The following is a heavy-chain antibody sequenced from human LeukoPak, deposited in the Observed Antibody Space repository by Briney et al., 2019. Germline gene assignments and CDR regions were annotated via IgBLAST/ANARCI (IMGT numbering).Heavy chain of an antibody. V-gene: IGHV4-59*01. CDR1: GGSISSYY. Sequence: PSETLSLTCTVSGGSISSYYWSWIRQPPGKGLEWIGYIYYSGSTNYNPSLKSRVTISVDTSKNQFPLKLSSVTAADTAVYYCARALYYYDSSGYRRGGAFDIWGQGTMVTVSS. CDR3: ARALYYYDSSGYRRGGAFDI. J-gene: IGHJ3*02. D-gene: IGHD3-22*01. CDR2: IYYSGST.